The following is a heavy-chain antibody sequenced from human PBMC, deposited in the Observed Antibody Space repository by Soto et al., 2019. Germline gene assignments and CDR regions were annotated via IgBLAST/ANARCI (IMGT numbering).Heavy chain of an antibody. Sequence: PPETLSLTCPVVCDPHSGLSWNCMRHSPGKGLEWIGELDQSGGTNYNPSLKSRAIISDDTSKNQFSLTLTSVTAADTAVYYCAREDSYGWSGESLDVWGQGTTVTVS. CDR3: AREDSYGWSGESLDV. J-gene: IGHJ6*02. CDR2: LDQSGGT. D-gene: IGHD6-19*01. V-gene: IGHV4-34*01. CDR1: CDPHSGLS.